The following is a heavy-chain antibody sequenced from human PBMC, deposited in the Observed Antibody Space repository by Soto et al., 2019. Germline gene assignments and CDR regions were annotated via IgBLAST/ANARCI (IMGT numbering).Heavy chain of an antibody. CDR1: GFTFSSYG. CDR3: AKVREGYYYGMDV. CDR2: ISYDGSNK. J-gene: IGHJ6*02. Sequence: GGSLRLSCAASGFTFSSYGMHWVRQAPGKGLEWVAVISYDGSNKYYADSVKGRFTIPRDNSKNTLYLQMNSLRAEDTAVYYCAKVREGYYYGMDVWGQGTTVTVSS. D-gene: IGHD1-26*01. V-gene: IGHV3-30*18.